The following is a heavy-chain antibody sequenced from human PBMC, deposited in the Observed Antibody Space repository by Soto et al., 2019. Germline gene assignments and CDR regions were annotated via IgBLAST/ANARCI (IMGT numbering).Heavy chain of an antibody. J-gene: IGHJ6*03. V-gene: IGHV3-74*01. CDR1: GFTFSSYW. CDR3: AREVEYQLPNYYYYYMDV. CDR2: INSDGSST. Sequence: GGSLRLSCAASGFTFSSYWMHWVRQAPGKGRVWVSRINSDGSSTTYADSVKGRLTNSRDNAKNTLYLQMNSLRAEDTAVYYCAREVEYQLPNYYYYYMDVWGKGTTVTVSS. D-gene: IGHD2-2*01.